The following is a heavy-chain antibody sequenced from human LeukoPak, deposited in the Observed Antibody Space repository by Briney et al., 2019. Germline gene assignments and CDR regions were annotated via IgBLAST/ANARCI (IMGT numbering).Heavy chain of an antibody. D-gene: IGHD1-26*01. J-gene: IGHJ4*02. CDR3: ARGGWELLLGYFDY. CDR2: IYTSGST. Sequence: SETLSLTCTVSGGSFSSYYWSWIRQAAGKGLEWIGRIYTSGSTNYNASLKSRGTMSVDTSKNQFSLKLSSVTAADTAVYYYARGGWELLLGYFDYWGQGTLVTVSS. V-gene: IGHV4-4*07. CDR1: GGSFSSYY.